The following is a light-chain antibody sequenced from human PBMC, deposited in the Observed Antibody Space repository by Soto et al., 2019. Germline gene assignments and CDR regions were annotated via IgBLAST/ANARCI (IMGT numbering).Light chain of an antibody. V-gene: IGKV3-20*01. J-gene: IGKJ1*01. Sequence: ENVLTQSPGTLSSSPGERATLSCRASQSVSSSYLAWYQQKPGQAPRLLIYGASNRATGIPDRFSGSGSGTDFTLTISRLEPEDFAVYYCQQYGSSGTFGQGTKVDIK. CDR1: QSVSSSY. CDR3: QQYGSSGT. CDR2: GAS.